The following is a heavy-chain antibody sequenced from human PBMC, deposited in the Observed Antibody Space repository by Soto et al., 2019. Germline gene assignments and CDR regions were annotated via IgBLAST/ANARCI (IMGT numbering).Heavy chain of an antibody. J-gene: IGHJ5*02. CDR1: GGSISSGDYY. CDR2: IYYSGST. CDR3: ARVCTGFPVWFDP. D-gene: IGHD3-10*02. Sequence: QVQLQESGPGLVKPSQTLSLTCTVSGGSISSGDYYWSWIRQPPGKGLEWIGYIYYSGSTYYNPSLKSRVNISVDTSKNHFSLKLSSVTAADTAVYYCARVCTGFPVWFDPWGQGTLVTVSS. V-gene: IGHV4-30-4*01.